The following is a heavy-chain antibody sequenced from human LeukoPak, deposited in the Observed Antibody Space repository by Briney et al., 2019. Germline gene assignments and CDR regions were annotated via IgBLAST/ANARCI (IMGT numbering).Heavy chain of an antibody. CDR1: GFTFSDYY. J-gene: IGHJ4*02. Sequence: GGSLRLSCAASGFTFSDYYMSWIRQAPGKGLEWVAVISYDGSNKYYADSVKGRFTISRDNSKNTLYLQMNSLRAEDTAVYYCARSRVVAATTFDYWGQGTLVTVSS. D-gene: IGHD2-15*01. CDR3: ARSRVVAATTFDY. V-gene: IGHV3-30*03. CDR2: ISYDGSNK.